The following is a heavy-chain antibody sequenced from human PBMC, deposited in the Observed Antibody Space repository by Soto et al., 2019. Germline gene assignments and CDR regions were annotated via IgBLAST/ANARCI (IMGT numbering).Heavy chain of an antibody. J-gene: IGHJ5*02. Sequence: LSLTCAVYGGSFSGYYWSWIRQPPGKGLEWIGEINHSGSTNYNPSLKSRVTISVDTSKNQFSLKLSSVTAADTAVYYCAREGGDCSSTSCYPRMNLFDPWGQGTLVTVSS. CDR3: AREGGDCSSTSCYPRMNLFDP. V-gene: IGHV4-34*01. D-gene: IGHD2-2*01. CDR1: GGSFSGYY. CDR2: INHSGST.